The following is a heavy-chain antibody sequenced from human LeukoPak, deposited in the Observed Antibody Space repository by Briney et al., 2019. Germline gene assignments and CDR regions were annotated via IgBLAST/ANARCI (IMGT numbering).Heavy chain of an antibody. D-gene: IGHD5-18*01. Sequence: GGSLRLSCAASGFTFSSYEMNWVRQAPGKGLEWVANIRQDGNEQYYVDSVKGRFTISRDNAKSSLYLQMNSLSAEDTAVYYCATYLRDTAAGYYYFGYWGQGTLVTVSS. J-gene: IGHJ4*02. CDR1: GFTFSSYE. V-gene: IGHV3-7*01. CDR2: IRQDGNEQ. CDR3: ATYLRDTAAGYYYFGY.